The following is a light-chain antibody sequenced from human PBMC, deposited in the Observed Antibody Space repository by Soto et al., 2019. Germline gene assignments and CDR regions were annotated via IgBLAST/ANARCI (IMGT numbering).Light chain of an antibody. J-gene: IGLJ1*01. CDR3: VSFTSSTTYV. Sequence: QSALTQPASVSDSPGPSITISCTGTSSDVGGSNHVSWYQQHPGKAPKLMIYDVTNRPSGVSHRFSGSKSGSTASLIISGLQAEDEADYYCVSFTSSTTYVFGTGTKVTVL. CDR1: SSDVGGSNH. V-gene: IGLV2-14*01. CDR2: DVT.